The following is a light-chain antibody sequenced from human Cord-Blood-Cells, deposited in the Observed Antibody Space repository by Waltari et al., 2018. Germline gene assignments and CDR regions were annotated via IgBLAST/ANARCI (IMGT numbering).Light chain of an antibody. V-gene: IGKV1-5*01. J-gene: IGKJ1*01. CDR2: DAS. CDR3: QQYNSNSPA. Sequence: DIQMTQSPSTLSASVGDRVTITCRASQSISSWLAWYQQKPGKAPKLPIYDASSLESGVPSRFSGSGSGTEFTLTISSLQPDDFATYYCQQYNSNSPAFGQGTKVEIK. CDR1: QSISSW.